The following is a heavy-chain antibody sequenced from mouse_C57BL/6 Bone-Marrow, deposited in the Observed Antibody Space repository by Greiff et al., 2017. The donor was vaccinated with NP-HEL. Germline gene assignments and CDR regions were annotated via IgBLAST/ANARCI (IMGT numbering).Heavy chain of an antibody. CDR1: GYTFTSYW. Sequence: QVQLQQTGAELVKPGASVKLSCKASGYTFTSYWMHWVKQRPGQGLEWIGMIHPNSGSTNYNEKFKSKATLTVDKSSSTAYMQLSSLTSEDSAVYYWARGPYYGSSYGYFDVWGTGTTGTVSS. V-gene: IGHV1-64*01. CDR3: ARGPYYGSSYGYFDV. J-gene: IGHJ1*03. D-gene: IGHD1-1*01. CDR2: IHPNSGST.